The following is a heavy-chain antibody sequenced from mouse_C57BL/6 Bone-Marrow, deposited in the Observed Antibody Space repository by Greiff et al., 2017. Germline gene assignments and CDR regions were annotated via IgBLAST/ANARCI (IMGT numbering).Heavy chain of an antibody. J-gene: IGHJ4*01. V-gene: IGHV5-12*01. D-gene: IGHD1-1*01. Sequence: EVQVVESGGGLVQPGGSLKLSCAASGFTFSDYYMYWVRQTPEKRLEWVAYISNGGGSTYYPDTVKGRFTISRDNAKNTLYLQMSRLKSEDTAMYYCARRGTVVAPYAMDYWGQGTSVTVSS. CDR1: GFTFSDYY. CDR3: ARRGTVVAPYAMDY. CDR2: ISNGGGST.